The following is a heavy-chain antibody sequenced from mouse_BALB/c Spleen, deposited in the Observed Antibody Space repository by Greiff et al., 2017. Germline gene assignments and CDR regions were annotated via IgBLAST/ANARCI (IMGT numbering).Heavy chain of an antibody. D-gene: IGHD2-2*01. CDR2: ISSGGSYT. Sequence: EVNLVESGGGLVKPGGSLKLSCAASGFTFSSYAMSWVRQSPEKRLEWVAEISSGGSYTYYPDTVTGRFTISRDNAKNTLYPEMSSLRSEDTAMYYCARDMATRGVDYGGQGTSVTVSS. J-gene: IGHJ4*01. V-gene: IGHV5-9-4*01. CDR1: GFTFSSYA. CDR3: ARDMATRGVDY.